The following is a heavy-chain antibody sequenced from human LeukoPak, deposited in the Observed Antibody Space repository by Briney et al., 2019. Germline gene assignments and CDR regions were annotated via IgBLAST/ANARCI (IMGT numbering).Heavy chain of an antibody. J-gene: IGHJ5*02. CDR1: GYTFTSYG. CDR2: ISAYNGNT. Sequence: GPVKVSYKASGYTFTSYGISWVRQAPGQGLEWMGWISAYNGNTNYAQKLQGRVTMTTDTSTSTAYMELRSLRSDDTAVYYCARDIAYGSGSNWFDPWGQGTLVTVSS. V-gene: IGHV1-18*01. CDR3: ARDIAYGSGSNWFDP. D-gene: IGHD3-10*01.